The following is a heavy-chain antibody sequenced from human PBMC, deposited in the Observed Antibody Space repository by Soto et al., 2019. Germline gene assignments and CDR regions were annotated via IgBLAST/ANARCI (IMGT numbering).Heavy chain of an antibody. Sequence: EFQLVESGGGLVEPGGSLRLSCAASGFTFSRYYMNWVRQAPGKGLEWVSSISTTSTYTHYADSLKGRFTITRDNAKKLLYLPMDSLRAEDTAVYYCARDDGLSSTGVTAFDILGQVTKVTVYS. V-gene: IGHV3-21*01. J-gene: IGHJ3*02. CDR1: GFTFSRYY. D-gene: IGHD2-2*01. CDR2: ISTTSTYT. CDR3: ARDDGLSSTGVTAFDI.